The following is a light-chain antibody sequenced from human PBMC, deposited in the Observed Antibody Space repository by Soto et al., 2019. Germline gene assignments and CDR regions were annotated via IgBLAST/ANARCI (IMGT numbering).Light chain of an antibody. CDR3: SSYAGSNLGV. V-gene: IGLV2-8*01. Sequence: QSALTQPPSASGSPGQSVTISCTETSSDVGGYNYVSWYQQHPGKAPKLMIYEVSKRPSGVPDRFSGSKSGNTASLTVSGLQAEDEADYYCSSYAGSNLGVFGGGTKLTVL. J-gene: IGLJ2*01. CDR2: EVS. CDR1: SSDVGGYNY.